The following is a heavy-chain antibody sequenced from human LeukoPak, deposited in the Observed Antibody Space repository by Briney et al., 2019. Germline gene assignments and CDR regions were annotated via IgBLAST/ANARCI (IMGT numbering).Heavy chain of an antibody. V-gene: IGHV1-18*04. CDR2: ISAYNGNT. J-gene: IGHJ4*02. Sequence: ASVKLSCKASGYSFTEYCINWVRQAPGQGLEWMGWISAYNGNTNFAPKFQDRVIMTTDTSTSTAYMELRSLRSDDTAVYFCARSGYYFVGFDYWGQGTLVTVSS. CDR1: GYSFTEYC. CDR3: ARSGYYFVGFDY. D-gene: IGHD3-22*01.